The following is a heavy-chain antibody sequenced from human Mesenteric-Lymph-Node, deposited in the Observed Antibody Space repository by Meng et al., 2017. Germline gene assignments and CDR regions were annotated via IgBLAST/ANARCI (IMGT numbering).Heavy chain of an antibody. V-gene: IGHV4-34*01. Sequence: QARQKRRGGRLLKPSGTRNLTCAVDSGAFPTNYGTWSPQAAGKVPASLGEDPHSSSTTNNPSLASRVSISVDKPKKQFALTLKSVTAADTAVYYCAKGRANYFSSNHNYFDSWGQGTLVTVSS. D-gene: IGHD3-9*01. CDR3: AKGRANYFSSNHNYFDS. CDR1: SGAFPTNY. J-gene: IGHJ5*01. CDR2: DPHSSST.